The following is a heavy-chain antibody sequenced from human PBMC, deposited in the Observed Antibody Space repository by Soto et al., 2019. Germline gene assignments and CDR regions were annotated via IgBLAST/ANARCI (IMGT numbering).Heavy chain of an antibody. CDR1: GFTFSSYW. D-gene: IGHD3-22*01. CDR2: IKQDGSEK. Sequence: GGSLRLSCAASGFTFSSYWMSWVRQAPGKGLEWVANIKQDGSEKYYVDSVKGRFTISRDNAKNSLYLQMNSLRAEDTAVYYCARARDYYDSSGYSLGAFEIWGQGTMVTVSS. CDR3: ARARDYYDSSGYSLGAFEI. J-gene: IGHJ3*02. V-gene: IGHV3-7*04.